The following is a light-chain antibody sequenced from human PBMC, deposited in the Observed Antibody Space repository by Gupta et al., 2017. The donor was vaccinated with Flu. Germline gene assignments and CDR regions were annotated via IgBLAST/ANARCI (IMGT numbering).Light chain of an antibody. CDR1: QSILYSSNNKNY. CDR2: WAS. J-gene: IGKJ4*01. CDR3: QQYYSTPT. Sequence: DIVMTQSPDSLAVSLGVRATINCKSSQSILYSSNNKNYLAWYQQNPGQPPKLLIYWASTRESGVPDRFRGSGSGTDFTLTISSLQAEDVAVYYCQQYYSTPTFGGGTKVEIK. V-gene: IGKV4-1*01.